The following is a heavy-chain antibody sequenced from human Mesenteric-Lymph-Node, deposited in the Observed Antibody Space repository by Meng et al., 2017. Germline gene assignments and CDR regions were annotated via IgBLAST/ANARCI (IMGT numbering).Heavy chain of an antibody. CDR3: ARALGYCSSTSCRKYYFDY. CDR1: GGSFSGYY. J-gene: IGHJ4*02. CDR2: INHSGST. V-gene: IGHV4-34*01. D-gene: IGHD2-2*01. Sequence: SQTRSLTGAVYGGSFSGYYWSWIRQPPGKGLEWIGEINHSGSTNYNPSLKSRVTISVDTSKNQFSLKLSSVTAADTAVYYCARALGYCSSTSCRKYYFDYWGQGTLVTVSS.